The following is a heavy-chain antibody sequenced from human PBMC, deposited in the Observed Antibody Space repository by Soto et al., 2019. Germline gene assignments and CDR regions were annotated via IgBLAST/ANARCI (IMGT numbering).Heavy chain of an antibody. CDR2: IWYDGSNK. CDR3: ARGGYSGYDLGYGMVV. CDR1: GFTFSSYG. Sequence: QMQLVESGGGVVQPGRSLRLSCAASGFTFSSYGMHWVRQAPGKGLEWVAVIWYDGSNKYYADSVKGRFTISRDNSKNMLYLQMNSLRAEDTAVYYCARGGYSGYDLGYGMVVWGQGTTVTISS. V-gene: IGHV3-33*01. D-gene: IGHD5-12*01. J-gene: IGHJ6*02.